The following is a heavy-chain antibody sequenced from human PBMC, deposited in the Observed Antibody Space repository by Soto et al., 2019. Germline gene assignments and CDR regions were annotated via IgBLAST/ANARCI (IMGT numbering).Heavy chain of an antibody. CDR3: AKLDFGSTSCYFHCDGMDV. V-gene: IGHV3-23*01. CDR2: ISGSGGST. CDR1: GFTFSGYA. D-gene: IGHD2-2*01. Sequence: GGSLRLSCAASGFTFSGYAMSWVRQAPGKGLEWVSAISGSGGSTYYADSVKGRFTISRDNSKNTLYLQMNSLRAEDTAVYYCAKLDFGSTSCYFHCDGMDVWGQGTTVTVSS. J-gene: IGHJ6*02.